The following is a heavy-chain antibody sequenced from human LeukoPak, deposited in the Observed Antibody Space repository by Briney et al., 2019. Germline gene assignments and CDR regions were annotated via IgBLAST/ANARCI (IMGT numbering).Heavy chain of an antibody. Sequence: SEALSLTCTVSDYSISGYNYWGWIRQPPGKGLEWIGNIYHNGNTGYSPSLKSRVTISIDTSKNQFSLKLSSVTAADTAVYYCAITRDCGGDCYPRGGYFDYWGQGTLVTVSS. CDR1: DYSISGYNY. CDR3: AITRDCGGDCYPRGGYFDY. V-gene: IGHV4-38-2*02. D-gene: IGHD2-21*01. CDR2: IYHNGNT. J-gene: IGHJ4*02.